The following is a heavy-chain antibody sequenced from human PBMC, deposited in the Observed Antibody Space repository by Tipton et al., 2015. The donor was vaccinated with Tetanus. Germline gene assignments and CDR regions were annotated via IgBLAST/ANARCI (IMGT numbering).Heavy chain of an antibody. D-gene: IGHD2-2*01. CDR2: IYYSGST. V-gene: IGHV4-39*01. CDR1: GGSISSSSYY. Sequence: TLSLTCTVSGGSISSSSYYWGWIRQPPGKGLEWIGCIYYSGSTYYNPSLKSRVTISVDTSKNQFSLKLSSVTAADTAVYYCASTIESAAANWYFDLWGRGTLVTVSS. J-gene: IGHJ2*01. CDR3: ASTIESAAANWYFDL.